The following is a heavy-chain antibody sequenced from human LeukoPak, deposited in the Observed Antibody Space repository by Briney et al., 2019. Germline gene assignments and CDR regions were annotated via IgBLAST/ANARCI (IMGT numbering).Heavy chain of an antibody. CDR2: ISGYNGNT. D-gene: IGHD6-19*01. CDR3: ARDNREYSSGWYYIDY. CDR1: GYTFNSYG. J-gene: IGHJ4*02. Sequence: ASVKVSCKAFGYTFNSYGISWVRQAPGQGLEWMGWISGYNGNTNYAQKLQGRVTVTTDTSTTTAYMELRSLRSDDTAVYYCARDNREYSSGWYYIDYWGQGTLVTVSS. V-gene: IGHV1-18*01.